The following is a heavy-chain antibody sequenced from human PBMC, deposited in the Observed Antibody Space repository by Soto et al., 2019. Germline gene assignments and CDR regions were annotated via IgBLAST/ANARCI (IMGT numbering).Heavy chain of an antibody. D-gene: IGHD6-6*01. CDR3: ARRDDSSSSCYYGMDV. CDR1: AYSFTSYW. CDR2: IDPSDSYT. J-gene: IGHJ6*02. Sequence: PGESLKISCKDSAYSFTSYWISWVRQLPGRGLEWMGKIDPSDSYTSYSPSFQDHVTISVDKSVSTAYLQWSRLKASDTPIYYCARRDDSSSSCYYGMDVWRQGPTVTVSS. V-gene: IGHV5-10-1*01.